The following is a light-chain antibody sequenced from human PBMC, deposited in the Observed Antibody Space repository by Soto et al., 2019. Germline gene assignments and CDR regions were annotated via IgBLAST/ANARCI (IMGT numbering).Light chain of an antibody. CDR3: QQSSNWPPIT. J-gene: IGKJ5*01. V-gene: IGKV3-11*01. CDR2: DAS. Sequence: EIVLTQSPATLSLSPGERATLSCRASQRVSSYLAWYQQKPGQAPRLLIYDASNRATGIPARFSGSGSGTDFTLTISSLEPEDCAVYYCQQSSNWPPITFGQGTRLEIK. CDR1: QRVSSY.